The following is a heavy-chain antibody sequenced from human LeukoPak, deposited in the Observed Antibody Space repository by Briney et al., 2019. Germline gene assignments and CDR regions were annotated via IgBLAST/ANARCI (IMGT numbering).Heavy chain of an antibody. J-gene: IGHJ3*02. CDR2: IYYSGST. CDR3: ARDPTYYYDSSGYFDI. CDR1: GGSISSSSYY. V-gene: IGHV4-39*07. Sequence: PSETLSLTCTASGGSISSSSYYWGWIRQPPGKGLEWIGSIYYSGSTYYNPSLKSRVTISVDTSKNQFSLKLSSVTAADTAVYYCARDPTYYYDSSGYFDIWGQGTMVTVSS. D-gene: IGHD3-22*01.